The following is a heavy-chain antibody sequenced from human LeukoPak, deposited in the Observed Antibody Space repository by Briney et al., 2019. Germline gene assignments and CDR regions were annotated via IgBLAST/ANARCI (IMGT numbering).Heavy chain of an antibody. Sequence: GGSLRLSCAASVFTFSDYYMSWIRHAPGKGRWWVSYISHHGRPIYHADSGKGRLPTPRENATNSLYRQMNSLRAGDTAVYYCARHSILRGTIGNDMDVWGKGTTVTVSS. CDR1: VFTFSDYY. J-gene: IGHJ6*03. CDR2: ISHHGRPI. D-gene: IGHD2-21*01. CDR3: ARHSILRGTIGNDMDV. V-gene: IGHV3-11*01.